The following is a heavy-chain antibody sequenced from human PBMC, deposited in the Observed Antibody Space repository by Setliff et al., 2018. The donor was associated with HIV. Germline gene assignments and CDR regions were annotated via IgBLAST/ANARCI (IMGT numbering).Heavy chain of an antibody. CDR3: ARGWEGGMDY. V-gene: IGHV1-46*01. Sequence: ASVKVSCKASGYTFTRYFMHCVRQAPGQGLEWLGMINPSGGSTWYAQKFQGRVTMTGDTSTNTLYMELSSLRSEDTTVYYCARGWEGGMDYWGQGTLVTVSS. J-gene: IGHJ4*02. D-gene: IGHD1-26*01. CDR1: GYTFTRYF. CDR2: INPSGGST.